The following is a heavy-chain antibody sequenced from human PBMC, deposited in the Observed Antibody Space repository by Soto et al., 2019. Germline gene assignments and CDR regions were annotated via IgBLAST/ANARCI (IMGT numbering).Heavy chain of an antibody. D-gene: IGHD6-6*01. Sequence: PGGSLRLSCAASGFTFSSYGMHWVRQAPGKGLEWVAVISYDGSNKYYADSVKGRFTISRDNSKNTLYLQMNSLRAEDTAVYYCAKELRAARIYYYYGMDVWGQGTTVTVSS. CDR1: GFTFSSYG. J-gene: IGHJ6*02. V-gene: IGHV3-30*18. CDR3: AKELRAARIYYYYGMDV. CDR2: ISYDGSNK.